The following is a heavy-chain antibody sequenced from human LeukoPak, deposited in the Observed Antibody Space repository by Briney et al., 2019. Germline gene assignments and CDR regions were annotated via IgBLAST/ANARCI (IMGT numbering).Heavy chain of an antibody. CDR2: IKQDGSEK. D-gene: IGHD2-15*01. CDR3: ARDLLPYYLLFDY. CDR1: GFTFSSYW. J-gene: IGHJ4*02. V-gene: IGHV3-7*01. Sequence: SGGSLRLSCAASGFTFSSYWMSWVRQAPGKGLEWVANIKQDGSEKYYVDSVKGRFTISRDNAKNSLYLQMNSLRAEDTAVYYCARDLLPYYLLFDYWGQGTLVTVSS.